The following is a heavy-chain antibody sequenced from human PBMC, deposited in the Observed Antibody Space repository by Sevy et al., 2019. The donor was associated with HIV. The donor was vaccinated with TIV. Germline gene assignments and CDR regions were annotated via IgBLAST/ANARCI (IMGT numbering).Heavy chain of an antibody. Sequence: SETLSLTCTVSGGSISSGDYYWSWIRQPPGKGLEWIGYIYYSGSTYYNPSLKSRITISVDTSKNQFSLKLSSVTAADTAVYYGARIRSYDTSGYPFDSWGQGTLVTVSS. J-gene: IGHJ4*02. CDR3: ARIRSYDTSGYPFDS. D-gene: IGHD3-22*01. V-gene: IGHV4-30-4*01. CDR1: GGSISSGDYY. CDR2: IYYSGST.